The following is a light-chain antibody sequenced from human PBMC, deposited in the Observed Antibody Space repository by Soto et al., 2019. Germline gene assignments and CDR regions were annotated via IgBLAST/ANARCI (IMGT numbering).Light chain of an antibody. V-gene: IGLV1-44*01. Sequence: QSVLTQPPSASGTPGQRVTISCSGSSSNIGSNTVNWYQQLPGTAPELVIYSNNQRPSGVPDRFSGSKSGTSASLAISGLQSEDEGDYYCAGWDDSLNGYYVFGTGTKVTVL. J-gene: IGLJ1*01. CDR1: SSNIGSNT. CDR3: AGWDDSLNGYYV. CDR2: SNN.